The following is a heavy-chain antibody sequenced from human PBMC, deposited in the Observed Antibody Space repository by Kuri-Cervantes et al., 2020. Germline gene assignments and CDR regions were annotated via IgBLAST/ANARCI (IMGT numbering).Heavy chain of an antibody. Sequence: GGSLRLSCAASGFTFSDYYTSWIRQAPGKGLEWVSYISSSGSTIYYADSVKGRFTISRDNAKNSLYLQMNGLRAEDTAVYYCARDSSSGYPYYFDYWGQGTLVTVSS. V-gene: IGHV3-11*04. CDR1: GFTFSDYY. CDR3: ARDSSSGYPYYFDY. J-gene: IGHJ4*02. CDR2: ISSSGSTI. D-gene: IGHD3-22*01.